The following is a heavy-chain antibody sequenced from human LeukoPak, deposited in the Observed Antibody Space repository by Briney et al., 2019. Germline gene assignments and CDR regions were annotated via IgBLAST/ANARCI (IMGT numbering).Heavy chain of an antibody. D-gene: IGHD2-15*01. Sequence: GGSLRLSCAASGFTVTTKSMAWVRQAPGRGLEWVSVFYSPGSTYYADSVHGRFTISRDNSLNTLFLQMNSLRVEDTAVYYCASARESCIGSACYEYFHHWGQGTPLTVSS. J-gene: IGHJ1*01. CDR3: ASARESCIGSACYEYFHH. CDR1: GFTVTTKS. V-gene: IGHV3-53*01. CDR2: FYSPGST.